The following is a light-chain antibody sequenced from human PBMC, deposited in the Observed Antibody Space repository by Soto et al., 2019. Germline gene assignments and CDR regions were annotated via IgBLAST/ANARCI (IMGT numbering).Light chain of an antibody. CDR2: DAS. CDR1: QYIGSA. Sequence: VVLTQSPATLSVSPGDRSTLSCRASQYIGSAVAWYHQRSGQAPRLLIFDASIRVPTTPARFSGSGSGTEFTLTISSLQSEDFAVYFCQQYNNWPPWTFGQGTKVDIK. CDR3: QQYNNWPPWT. V-gene: IGKV3-15*01. J-gene: IGKJ1*01.